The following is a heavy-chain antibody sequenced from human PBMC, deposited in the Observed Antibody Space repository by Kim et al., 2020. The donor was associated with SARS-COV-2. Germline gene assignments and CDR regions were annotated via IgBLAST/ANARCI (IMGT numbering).Heavy chain of an antibody. D-gene: IGHD5-12*01. V-gene: IGHV4-61*01. Sequence: SETLSLTCTVSGGSVSSGSYYWSWIRQPPGKGLEWIGYIYYSGSTNYNPSLKSRVTISVDTSKNQFSLKLSSVTAADTAVYYCARDWGGYDSGVLDYWGQGTLVTVSS. CDR2: IYYSGST. J-gene: IGHJ4*02. CDR3: ARDWGGYDSGVLDY. CDR1: GGSVSSGSYY.